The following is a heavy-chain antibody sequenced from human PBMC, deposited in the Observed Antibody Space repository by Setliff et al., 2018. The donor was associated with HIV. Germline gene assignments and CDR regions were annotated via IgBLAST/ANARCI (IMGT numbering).Heavy chain of an antibody. CDR1: GYSFTNYW. Sequence: PGESLKISCKGSGYSFTNYWIGWVRQMPGKGLEWMGIIYPGDSDTRYSPSFQGQVSMSADKSINTAYLQWSSLKASDTAVYYCARSMGFKATTRLDFWGPGTLVTVSS. CDR3: ARSMGFKATTRLDF. D-gene: IGHD3-10*01. CDR2: IYPGDSDT. V-gene: IGHV5-51*01. J-gene: IGHJ4*02.